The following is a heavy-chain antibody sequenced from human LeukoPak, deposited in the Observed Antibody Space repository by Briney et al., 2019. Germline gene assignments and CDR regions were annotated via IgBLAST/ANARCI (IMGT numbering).Heavy chain of an antibody. Sequence: GESLKISCKGSGYPFTSYWIGWVRQMPGKGLEWMGIIYPGDSVTRYSPSFQGQVTISADKSSSTAYLQWGSLKASDTAIYYCARPGHGSGPFDYWGQGTLVTVSS. CDR3: ARPGHGSGPFDY. CDR2: IYPGDSVT. V-gene: IGHV5-51*01. J-gene: IGHJ4*02. CDR1: GYPFTSYW. D-gene: IGHD3-10*01.